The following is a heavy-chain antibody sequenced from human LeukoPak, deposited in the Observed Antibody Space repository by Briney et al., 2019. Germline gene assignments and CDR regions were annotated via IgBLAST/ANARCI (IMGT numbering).Heavy chain of an antibody. D-gene: IGHD3-22*01. J-gene: IGHJ4*02. CDR3: AKVVVVITNYFDY. V-gene: IGHV3-23*01. Sequence: GGSLRLSCAASGFTFGSYAMSWVRQAPGKGLEWVSAISGSGGSTYYADSVKGRFSISRDNSKNTLYLQMNSLRAEDTAVYYCAKVVVVITNYFDYWGQGTLVTVSS. CDR2: ISGSGGST. CDR1: GFTFGSYA.